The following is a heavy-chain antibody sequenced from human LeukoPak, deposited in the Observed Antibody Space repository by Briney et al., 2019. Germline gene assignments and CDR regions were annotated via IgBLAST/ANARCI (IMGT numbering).Heavy chain of an antibody. CDR1: GGSISSSSYY. D-gene: IGHD3-16*01. CDR2: IYYSGST. V-gene: IGHV4-39*01. Sequence: PSETLSLTCTVSGGSISSSSYYWGWIRQPPGKGLEWIGSIYYSGSTYYNPSLKSRVTISVDTSKNQFSLKLSSVTAADTAVYYCARQEGKGDDYYGMDVWGQGTTVTVSS. J-gene: IGHJ6*02. CDR3: ARQEGKGDDYYGMDV.